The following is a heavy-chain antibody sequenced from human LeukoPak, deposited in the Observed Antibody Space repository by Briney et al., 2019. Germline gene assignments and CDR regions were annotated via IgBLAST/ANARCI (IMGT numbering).Heavy chain of an antibody. Sequence: GSLRLSCAASGFTFSSYWMHWVRQAPGKGLVWVSRINSDGSSTSYADSVKGRFTISRDNAKNTLYLQMNSLRAEDTAVYYCARADYGYPNDYWGQGTLVTVSS. D-gene: IGHD5-18*01. CDR1: GFTFSSYW. J-gene: IGHJ4*02. CDR3: ARADYGYPNDY. V-gene: IGHV3-74*01. CDR2: INSDGSST.